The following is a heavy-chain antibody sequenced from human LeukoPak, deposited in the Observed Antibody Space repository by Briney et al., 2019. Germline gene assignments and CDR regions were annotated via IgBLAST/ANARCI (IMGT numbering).Heavy chain of an antibody. CDR3: ASSLYDSSGYYYFDY. V-gene: IGHV1-46*01. CDR1: GYTFTSYY. Sequence: ASVKVSCKASGYTFTSYYMHWVRQAPGQGLEWMGIINPSGGSTSYAQKFQGRVTMTRDTSTSTVYMELSSLRSEDTAVYCCASSLYDSSGYYYFDYWGQGTLVTVSS. D-gene: IGHD3-22*01. J-gene: IGHJ4*02. CDR2: INPSGGST.